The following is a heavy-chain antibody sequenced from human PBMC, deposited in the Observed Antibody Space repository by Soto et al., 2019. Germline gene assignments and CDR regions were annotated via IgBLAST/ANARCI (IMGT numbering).Heavy chain of an antibody. CDR3: TRSISLAGDY. D-gene: IGHD3-16*01. CDR2: INAGNGNT. J-gene: IGHJ4*02. Sequence: QVQLVQSVAEVKKPGASVKVSCKASGYTFTSYAMHWVRQAPGQRLEWMGWINAGNGNTKHSQNFQGRVTITRDTAASTAYMELSSLRSEDTAVYCCTRSISLAGDYWGQGTLVTVSS. V-gene: IGHV1-3*01. CDR1: GYTFTSYA.